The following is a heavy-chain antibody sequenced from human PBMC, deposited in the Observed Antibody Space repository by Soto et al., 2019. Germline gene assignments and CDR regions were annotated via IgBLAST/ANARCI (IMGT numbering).Heavy chain of an antibody. CDR3: ARDKEVGATNYYYYYGMDV. D-gene: IGHD1-26*01. Sequence: SGPTLVNPTDTLTLTCTVSGISLSNDRTGVSWIRQPPGKALEWLALIDWDDDKYYSTSLKTRLTISRDNSKNTLYLQMNSLRAEDTAVYYCARDKEVGATNYYYYYGMDVWGQGTTVTV. CDR2: IDWDDDK. V-gene: IGHV2-70*02. J-gene: IGHJ6*02. CDR1: GISLSNDRTG.